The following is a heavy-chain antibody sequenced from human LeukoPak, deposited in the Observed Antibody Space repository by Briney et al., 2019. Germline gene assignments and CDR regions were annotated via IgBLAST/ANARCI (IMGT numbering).Heavy chain of an antibody. V-gene: IGHV3-11*04. CDR2: ISDDGNTI. CDR3: ARVFSHWGWPGDYYFDY. J-gene: IGHJ4*02. D-gene: IGHD3-16*01. CDR1: GFAFSVHY. Sequence: GGSLTLSCAGSGFAFSVHYMTWIRQPPGKGLEWLSYISDDGNTIYYADSVRARFTISRDNAKNSLFLHMSSLRVEDTAVYYCARVFSHWGWPGDYYFDYWGQGTVVTVSS.